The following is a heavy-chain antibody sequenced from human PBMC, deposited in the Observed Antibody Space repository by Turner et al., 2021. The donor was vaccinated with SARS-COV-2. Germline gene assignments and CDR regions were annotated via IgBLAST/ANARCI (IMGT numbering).Heavy chain of an antibody. CDR3: ARGDCSGGSCYDLDY. J-gene: IGHJ4*02. Sequence: VQLVQSGAEVKKPGASVKVSCKASGYTFTSYDRNWVRQATGQGLEWMGGMNIKIGNTGYAQKFQGRVTMTRKTSISTAYMELSSLRSEDTAVYYCARGDCSGGSCYDLDYLGQGTLVTVSS. V-gene: IGHV1-8*01. D-gene: IGHD2-15*01. CDR2: MNIKIGNT. CDR1: GYTFTSYD.